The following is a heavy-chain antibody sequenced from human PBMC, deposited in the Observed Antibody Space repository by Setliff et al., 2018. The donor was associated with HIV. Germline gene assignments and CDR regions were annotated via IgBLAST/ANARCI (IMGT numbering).Heavy chain of an antibody. Sequence: SGGSLRLSCAVSGFTISYDHVAWVRQAPGKGLEWVSALYNDGSTYYTDSVKDRFIISRDNSKNTVFLQMSSLRAEDTAIYFCARDPRGAVAGFDYWGRGTLVTVSS. CDR3: ARDPRGAVAGFDY. CDR1: GFTISYDH. D-gene: IGHD6-19*01. V-gene: IGHV3-66*01. J-gene: IGHJ4*02. CDR2: LYNDGST.